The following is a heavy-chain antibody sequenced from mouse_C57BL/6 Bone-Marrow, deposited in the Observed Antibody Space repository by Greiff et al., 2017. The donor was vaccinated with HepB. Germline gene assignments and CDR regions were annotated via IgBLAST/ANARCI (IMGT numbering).Heavy chain of an antibody. CDR3: ARQRYYGSSYYAMDY. D-gene: IGHD1-1*01. CDR2: ISNLAYSI. CDR1: GFTFSDYG. V-gene: IGHV5-15*01. Sequence: DVKLVESGGGLVQPGGSLKLSCAASGFTFSDYGMAWVRQAPRKGPEWVAFISNLAYSIYYADTVTGRFTISRENAKNTLYLEMSSLRSEDTAMYYCARQRYYGSSYYAMDYWGQGTSVTVSS. J-gene: IGHJ4*01.